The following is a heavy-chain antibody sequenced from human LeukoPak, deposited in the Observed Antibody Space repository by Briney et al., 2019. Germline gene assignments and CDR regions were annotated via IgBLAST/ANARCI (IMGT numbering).Heavy chain of an antibody. Sequence: SETLSLTCAVYDGSFSNYYWSWIRQTPGKGLEWIGEMNVSGGSNYNPSLSSRVTMSVDTSKNQFSLKLSSVTAADTAVYYCARVSSFWSGYSPLAFDYWGQGTLVTVSS. J-gene: IGHJ4*02. CDR2: MNVSGGS. CDR1: DGSFSNYY. D-gene: IGHD3-3*01. V-gene: IGHV4-34*01. CDR3: ARVSSFWSGYSPLAFDY.